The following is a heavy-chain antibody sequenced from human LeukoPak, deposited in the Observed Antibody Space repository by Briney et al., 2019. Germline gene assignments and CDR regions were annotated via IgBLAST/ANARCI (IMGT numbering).Heavy chain of an antibody. D-gene: IGHD1-26*01. CDR3: ARYIVSYPHDAFDI. V-gene: IGHV4-4*02. J-gene: IGHJ3*02. CDR2: IYHSGST. CDR1: GGSIISTNW. Sequence: SGTLSLTCAVSGGSIISTNWWSWVRQPPGKGLEWIGEIYHSGSTNYNPSLKSRVTISVDNSKNQFSLNLSSVTAADTAFYYCARYIVSYPHDAFDIWGQGTMVTVSS.